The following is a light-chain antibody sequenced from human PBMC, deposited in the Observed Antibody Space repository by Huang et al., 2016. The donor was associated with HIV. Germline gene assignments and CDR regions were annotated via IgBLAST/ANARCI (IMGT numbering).Light chain of an antibody. CDR2: GAS. CDR1: QSVSSN. J-gene: IGKJ3*01. V-gene: IGKV3-15*01. Sequence: EIVMTQSPATLSVSPGERATLSCRASQSVSSNLAWYQQKPGQAPRLLIYGASTRATGSPARFSGSGSGTEFTLTISSLQSEDFAVYYCQQYKNWPPFTFGPGTKVDIK. CDR3: QQYKNWPPFT.